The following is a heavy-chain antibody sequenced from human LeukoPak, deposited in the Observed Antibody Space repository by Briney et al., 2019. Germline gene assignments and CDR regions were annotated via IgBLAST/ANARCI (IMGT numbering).Heavy chain of an antibody. V-gene: IGHV1-2*02. D-gene: IGHD6-6*01. CDR2: INPNSGGT. CDR1: GYTFTGYY. Sequence: ASVKVSCKASGYTFTGYYMHWVRQAPGQGLEWMGWINPNSGGTNYAQKFQGRVTMARDTSISTAYMELSRLRSDDTAVYYCARVLIAARRFDPWGQGTLVTVSS. CDR3: ARVLIAARRFDP. J-gene: IGHJ5*02.